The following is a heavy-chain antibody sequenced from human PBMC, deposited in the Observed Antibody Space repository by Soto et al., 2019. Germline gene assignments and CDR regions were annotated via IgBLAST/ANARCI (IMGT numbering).Heavy chain of an antibody. D-gene: IGHD3-22*01. V-gene: IGHV1-46*02. J-gene: IGHJ3*02. CDR3: AHARYYYDDSGYYGFSALDI. Sequence: ASVKVSCKASGYTFNSYYMHWLRQAPGQGLEWMGIINPSGGSTSYAQKFQGRVTMTRDTSTSTVYMELSSLRSEDTAVYYCAHARYYYDDSGYYGFSALDIWGKGTMVTVSS. CDR1: GYTFNSYY. CDR2: INPSGGST.